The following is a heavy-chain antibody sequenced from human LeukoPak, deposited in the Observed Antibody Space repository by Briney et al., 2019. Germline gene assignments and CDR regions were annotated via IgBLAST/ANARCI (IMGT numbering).Heavy chain of an antibody. CDR3: ARGYYDSSGYLIDY. CDR1: GYTFTVYY. J-gene: IGHJ4*02. D-gene: IGHD3-22*01. CDR2: IDPNSGGT. Sequence: ASVKVSCKASGYTFTVYYIHWMRQAPGQGLEWMGWIDPNSGGTNYAQKFQGRVTMTRDTSISAAYMELSRLRSDDTAVYYCARGYYDSSGYLIDYWGQGTLVTVSS. V-gene: IGHV1-2*02.